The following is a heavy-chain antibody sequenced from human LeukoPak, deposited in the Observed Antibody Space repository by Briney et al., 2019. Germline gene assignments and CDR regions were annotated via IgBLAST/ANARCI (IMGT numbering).Heavy chain of an antibody. CDR3: ARSLYYYDSSGYFRPYYFDY. V-gene: IGHV4-30-4*01. CDR2: SYYSGST. Sequence: SETLSLTCTVSGGSISSDDYYWSWIRQPPGKGLEWLGYSYYSGSTYYNPSLKSRVTISVDTSKNQFSLKLSSVTAADTAVYYCARSLYYYDSSGYFRPYYFDYWGQGTLVTVSS. D-gene: IGHD3-22*01. J-gene: IGHJ4*02. CDR1: GGSISSDDYY.